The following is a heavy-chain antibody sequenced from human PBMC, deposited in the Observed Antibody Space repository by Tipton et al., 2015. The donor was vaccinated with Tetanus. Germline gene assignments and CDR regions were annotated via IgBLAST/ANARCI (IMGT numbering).Heavy chain of an antibody. CDR2: IYSSGST. D-gene: IGHD1-26*01. V-gene: IGHV4-31*03. CDR1: GVSISGGRYY. CDR3: ARDQARGARGWNYFDF. J-gene: IGHJ4*02. Sequence: TLSLTCTVSGVSISGGRYYWSWIRQRPGKGLEWIGDIYSSGSTYTYPSLKGRVTISVDTSENQFSLRLNSVTAADTAVYYCARDQARGARGWNYFDFWGLGTLVTVSS.